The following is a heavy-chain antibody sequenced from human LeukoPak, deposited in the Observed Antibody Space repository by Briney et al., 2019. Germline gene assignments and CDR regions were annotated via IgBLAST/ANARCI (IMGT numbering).Heavy chain of an antibody. CDR2: ISYDGSNK. V-gene: IGHV3-30-3*01. J-gene: IGHJ4*02. CDR1: GFTFRRYA. Sequence: GGSLRLSCAATGFTFRRYAMHRVRQAPGKGLEWVAVISYDGSNKYYADSVKGRFTISRDNSKNTLYLQMNSLRAEDTAVYYCAREDYGKYYFDYWGQGTLVTVSS. CDR3: AREDYGKYYFDY. D-gene: IGHD4-17*01.